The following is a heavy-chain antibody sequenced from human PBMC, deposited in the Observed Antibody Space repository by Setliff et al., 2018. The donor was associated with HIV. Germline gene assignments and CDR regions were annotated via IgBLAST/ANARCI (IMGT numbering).Heavy chain of an antibody. V-gene: IGHV3-23*01. D-gene: IGHD5-18*01. CDR1: GFTFSNFA. J-gene: IGHJ6*03. Sequence: GGSLRLSCAASGFTFSNFAMNWVRRAPGKGLEWVSTISGRGTNTYYADSVKGRFTISRDNGKNSLYLQMNSLRAEDTAVYYCASSGYNYGGYYMDVWGKGTTVTVSS. CDR3: ASSGYNYGGYYMDV. CDR2: ISGRGTNT.